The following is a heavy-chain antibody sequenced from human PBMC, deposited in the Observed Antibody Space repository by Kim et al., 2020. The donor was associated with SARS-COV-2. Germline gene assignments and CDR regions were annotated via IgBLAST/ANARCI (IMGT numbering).Heavy chain of an antibody. V-gene: IGHV1-58*01. CDR3: AAPGYSSSWHRDYYYGMDV. CDR2: IVVGSGNT. D-gene: IGHD6-13*01. CDR1: GFTFTSSA. Sequence: SVKVSCKASGFTFTSSAVQWVRQARGQRLEWIGWIVVGSGNTNYAQKFQERVTITRDMSTSTAYMELSSLRSEDTAVYYCAAPGYSSSWHRDYYYGMDVWGQGTTVTVSS. J-gene: IGHJ6*02.